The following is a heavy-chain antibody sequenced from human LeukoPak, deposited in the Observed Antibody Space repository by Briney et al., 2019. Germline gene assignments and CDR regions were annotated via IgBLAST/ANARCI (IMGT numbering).Heavy chain of an antibody. CDR2: INTDGSST. D-gene: IGHD2-2*02. Sequence: GGCLRLPCAASGFTFSSYWMHWVRQAPGKGLVWVSRINTDGSSTSYADSVKGRFTISRDNAKNTVYLQMNSLRAEDTAVYYCARDQLPYCSSTSCYIDYWGQGTLVTVSS. J-gene: IGHJ4*02. CDR3: ARDQLPYCSSTSCYIDY. V-gene: IGHV3-74*01. CDR1: GFTFSSYW.